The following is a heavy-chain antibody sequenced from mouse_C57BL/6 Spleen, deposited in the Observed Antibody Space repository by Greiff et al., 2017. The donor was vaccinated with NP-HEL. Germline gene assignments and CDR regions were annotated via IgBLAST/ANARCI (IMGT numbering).Heavy chain of an antibody. J-gene: IGHJ2*01. Sequence: QVQLQQSGAELVKPGASVKLSCKASGYTFTSYWMQWVKQRPGQGLEWIGEIDPSDSYTNYNQKFKGKATLTVDTSSSTAYMQLSSLTSEDSAVYYCARGNYGNSFDYWGQGTTLTVSS. CDR2: IDPSDSYT. CDR3: ARGNYGNSFDY. D-gene: IGHD2-1*01. V-gene: IGHV1-50*01. CDR1: GYTFTSYW.